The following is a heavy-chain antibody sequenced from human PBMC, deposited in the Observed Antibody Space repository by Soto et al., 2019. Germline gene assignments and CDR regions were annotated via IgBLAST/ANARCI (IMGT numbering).Heavy chain of an antibody. Sequence: EGQLVESGGGLVQPGRSLRLSCAGAGFTFDDYAMHWIRQAPGKGLEWVSGISWKSGAIGYADSVKGRFTISRDNAKNSLYLQMDSLRTEDTALYICAKGAAEAGYYNYYYGLDVWGQGTTVTVSS. D-gene: IGHD6-19*01. CDR2: ISWKSGAI. V-gene: IGHV3-9*01. CDR1: GFTFDDYA. J-gene: IGHJ6*02. CDR3: AKGAAEAGYYNYYYGLDV.